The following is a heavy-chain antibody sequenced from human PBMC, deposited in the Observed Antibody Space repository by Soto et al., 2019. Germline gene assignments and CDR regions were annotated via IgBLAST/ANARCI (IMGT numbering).Heavy chain of an antibody. CDR3: ARLPRTDYNFWSGFL. Sequence: SETQSLTCTVSGDNIRSSGYYWGWIRQPPGKGLEWIGSIYYSGSTYYNPSLKSRVTISVDTSKNQFSLKLSSVTAADTAVFYCARLPRTDYNFWSGFLWGLGTLVTVSS. CDR1: GDNIRSSGYY. V-gene: IGHV4-39*01. D-gene: IGHD3-3*01. CDR2: IYYSGST. J-gene: IGHJ4*02.